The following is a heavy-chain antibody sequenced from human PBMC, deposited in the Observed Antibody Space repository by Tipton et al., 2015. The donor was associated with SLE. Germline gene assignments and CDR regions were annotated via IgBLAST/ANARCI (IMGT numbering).Heavy chain of an antibody. J-gene: IGHJ6*04. D-gene: IGHD2-2*01. Sequence: QVQLVQSGPEVKKPGASVKVSCKASGYTFTSYAMHWVRQDPGQRLEWMGWINAGNGNTKYSQKFQGRVTITRDTSASTAYMELSSLRSEDTVVYYCARTYCSSTSCLMDVWGKGTTVTVSS. CDR3: ARTYCSSTSCLMDV. CDR2: INAGNGNT. CDR1: GYTFTSYA. V-gene: IGHV1-3*01.